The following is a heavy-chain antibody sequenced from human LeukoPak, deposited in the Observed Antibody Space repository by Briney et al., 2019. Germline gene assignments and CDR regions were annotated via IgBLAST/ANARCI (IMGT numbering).Heavy chain of an antibody. CDR3: AKHGGISYFDY. J-gene: IGHJ4*02. V-gene: IGHV3-23*01. CDR2: ISGSGGSK. D-gene: IGHD2-15*01. CDR1: GYTFRNYD. Sequence: PGGSLRLSCAASGYTFRNYDMSCVRPAPGKGVEWGSAISGSGGSKYYAGSARGRFTISRDNSKNTLYLQMNNLRDADTAVYIFAKHGGISYFDYGGQGTLVSVSS.